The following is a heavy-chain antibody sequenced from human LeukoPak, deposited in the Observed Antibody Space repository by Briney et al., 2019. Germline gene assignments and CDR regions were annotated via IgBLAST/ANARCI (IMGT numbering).Heavy chain of an antibody. CDR2: IWYDGSNK. V-gene: IGHV3-33*06. CDR3: AKDRGSSRALDY. CDR1: GFTFSSYG. J-gene: IGHJ4*02. Sequence: PGGSLRLSCAASGFTFSSYGMHWVRQAPGKGLEWVAVIWYDGSNKYYADSVKGRFTISRDNSKNALYLQMNSLRAEDTAVYYCAKDRGSSRALDYWGQGTLVTVSS. D-gene: IGHD6-13*01.